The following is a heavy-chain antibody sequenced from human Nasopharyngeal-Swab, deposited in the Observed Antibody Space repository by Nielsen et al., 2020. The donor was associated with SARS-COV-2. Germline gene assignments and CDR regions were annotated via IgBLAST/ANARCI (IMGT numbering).Heavy chain of an antibody. J-gene: IGHJ5*02. CDR2: IYYSGST. V-gene: IGHV4-39*01. D-gene: IGHD2-15*01. Sequence: SETLSLTCTVSGGSISSSSYYWGWIRQPPGKGLEWIGSIYYSGSTYYNPSLKSRVTISVDTSKNQFSLKLSSVTAADTAVYYCARQDCSGGSCYSPYCFDPWGQGTLVTVSS. CDR1: GGSISSSSYY. CDR3: ARQDCSGGSCYSPYCFDP.